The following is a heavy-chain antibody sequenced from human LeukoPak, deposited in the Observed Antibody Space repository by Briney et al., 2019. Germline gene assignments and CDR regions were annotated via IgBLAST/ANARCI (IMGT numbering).Heavy chain of an antibody. Sequence: PGRSLRLSCAASGFTFSSYGMHWVPQAPGKGLYWMALISYDGSNNYYADSVKGRITISRDNSKDTLFLQMNSLRAEDTAVYYCARDRDYVWGSYRYNSFDYWGQGTLVTVSS. J-gene: IGHJ4*02. V-gene: IGHV3-30*03. CDR2: ISYDGSNN. CDR3: ARDRDYVWGSYRYNSFDY. D-gene: IGHD3-16*02. CDR1: GFTFSSYG.